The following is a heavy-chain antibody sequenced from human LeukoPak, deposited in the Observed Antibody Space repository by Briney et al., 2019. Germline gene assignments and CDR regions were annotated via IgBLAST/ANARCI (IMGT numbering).Heavy chain of an antibody. J-gene: IGHJ6*02. Sequence: KPSQTLSLTCTVSGGSISSSSYYWGWIRQPPGKGLEWIGSIYYSGSTYYNPSLKSRVTISVDTSKNQFSLKLSSVTAADTAVYYCARVRTHLGSGSSVRYYGMDVWGQGTTVTVSS. CDR1: GGSISSSSYY. CDR3: ARVRTHLGSGSSVRYYGMDV. D-gene: IGHD1-26*01. V-gene: IGHV4-39*07. CDR2: IYYSGST.